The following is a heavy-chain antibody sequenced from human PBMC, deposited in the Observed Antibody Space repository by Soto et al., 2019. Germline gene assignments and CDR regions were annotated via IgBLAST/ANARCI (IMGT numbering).Heavy chain of an antibody. CDR2: MNPNSGNT. CDR1: GYTFTSYD. CDR3: ARGRGSGWDKVATNSENWFDP. Sequence: GASVKVSCKASGYTFTSYDINWVRQATGQGLEWMGWMNPNSGNTGYAQKFQGRVTMTRNTSISTAYMELSSLRSGDTAVYYCARGRGSGWDKVATNSENWFDPWGQGTLVTVSS. V-gene: IGHV1-8*01. J-gene: IGHJ5*02. D-gene: IGHD5-12*01.